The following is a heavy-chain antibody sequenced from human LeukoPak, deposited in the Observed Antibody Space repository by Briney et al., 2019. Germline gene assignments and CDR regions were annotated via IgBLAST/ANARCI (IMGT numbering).Heavy chain of an antibody. CDR2: IYYSGST. CDR3: ARRTYDFWSGYHDY. Sequence: SETLSLTCTVSGGSISSYYWSWIRQPPGKGLEWIGYIYYSGSTNYNPSLKSRVTISVDTSKNQFSLKLSSVTAADTALYYCARRTYDFWSGYHDYWGQGTLVTVSS. CDR1: GGSISSYY. V-gene: IGHV4-59*08. J-gene: IGHJ4*02. D-gene: IGHD3-3*01.